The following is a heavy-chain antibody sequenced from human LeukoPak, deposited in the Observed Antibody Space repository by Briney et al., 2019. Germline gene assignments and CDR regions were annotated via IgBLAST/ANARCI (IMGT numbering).Heavy chain of an antibody. J-gene: IGHJ4*02. CDR2: IWYDGSNK. V-gene: IGHV3-33*01. CDR3: ARDEITMIISTLEY. Sequence: GGSLRPSCAASGFTFSSYGMHWVRQAPGKGLEWVAVIWYDGSNKYYADSVKGRFTISRDNSKNTLYLQMNSLRAEDTAVYYCARDEITMIISTLEYWGQGTLVTVSS. D-gene: IGHD3-22*01. CDR1: GFTFSSYG.